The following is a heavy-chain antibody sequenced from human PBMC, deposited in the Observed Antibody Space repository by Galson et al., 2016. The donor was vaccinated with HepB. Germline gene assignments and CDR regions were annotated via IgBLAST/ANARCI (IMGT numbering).Heavy chain of an antibody. CDR3: VREGCCSSFNCFLSDRSTYYGTDV. J-gene: IGHJ6*03. D-gene: IGHD3-10*01. V-gene: IGHV3-11*01. Sequence: LRLSCAGYGSTFSNYYMSWNRQSPGKGQEWIDSISGRGTREKYEDTLHGRFRDATGNAGESLFLQMNSVRAEDAAVYYCVREGCCSSFNCFLSDRSTYYGTDVWGRATTVIV. CDR2: ISGRGTRE. CDR1: GSTFSNYY.